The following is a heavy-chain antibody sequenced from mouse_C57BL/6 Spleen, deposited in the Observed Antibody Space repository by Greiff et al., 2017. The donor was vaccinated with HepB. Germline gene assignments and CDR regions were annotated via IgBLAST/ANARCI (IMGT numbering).Heavy chain of an antibody. CDR1: GYTFTSYW. V-gene: IGHV1-50*01. Sequence: QVQLQQPGAELVKPGASVKLSCKASGYTFTSYWMQWVNQRPGQGLEWIGEIDPSDSYTNYNQKFKGKATLTVDTSSSTAYMQLSSLTSEDSAVYYWSRMDFFITTVVATNYWGQGTTLTVSS. D-gene: IGHD1-1*01. CDR2: IDPSDSYT. J-gene: IGHJ2*01. CDR3: SRMDFFITTVVATNY.